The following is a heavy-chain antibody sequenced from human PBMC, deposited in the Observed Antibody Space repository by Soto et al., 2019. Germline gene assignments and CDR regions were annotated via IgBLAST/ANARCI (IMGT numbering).Heavy chain of an antibody. CDR1: GGTFTSYA. D-gene: IGHD1-20*01. Sequence: SVKVSCKASGGTFTSYAISWVRQAPGRGLEWMGGIIHIFGTPNYAQKFQARVTITADKSTSTAYMELSSLRSEDTAVYYCARDVTGTTKYFDYWGQGTLVTVS. J-gene: IGHJ4*02. V-gene: IGHV1-69*06. CDR3: ARDVTGTTKYFDY. CDR2: IIHIFGTP.